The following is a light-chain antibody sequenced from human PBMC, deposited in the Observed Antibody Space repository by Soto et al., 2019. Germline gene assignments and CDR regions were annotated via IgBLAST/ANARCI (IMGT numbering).Light chain of an antibody. CDR2: DVT. J-gene: IGLJ1*01. V-gene: IGLV2-14*03. CDR3: NSYTGSSSPYV. Sequence: QSALTQPASVSGAAGQAITISCTGTSSDVGAYNYVCWYQQHPGKAPKLMIYDVTNRPSGVSSRFSGSKSRNTASLTISGLQAEDEADYYCNSYTGSSSPYVFGTGTKVTVL. CDR1: SSDVGAYNY.